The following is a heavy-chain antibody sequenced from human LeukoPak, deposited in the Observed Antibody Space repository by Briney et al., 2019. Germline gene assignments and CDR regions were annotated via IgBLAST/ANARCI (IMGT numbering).Heavy chain of an antibody. J-gene: IGHJ4*02. Sequence: SETLSLTCAVYGGSFSGYYWSWIRQPPGKGLEWIGEINHSGSTNYNPSPKSRVTISVDTSKNQFSLKLNSVTAADTAVYYCARAVTRYSSFGYWGQGTPVTVSS. V-gene: IGHV4-34*01. CDR3: ARAVTRYSSFGY. CDR1: GGSFSGYY. D-gene: IGHD6-19*01. CDR2: INHSGST.